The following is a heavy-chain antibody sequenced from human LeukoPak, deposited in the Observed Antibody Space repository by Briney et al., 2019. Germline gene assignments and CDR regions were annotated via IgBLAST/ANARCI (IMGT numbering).Heavy chain of an antibody. Sequence: ETLSLTCTVSGGSISSYYWSWIRQPPGKGLEWVSVIYSGGSTYYADSVKGRFTISRDNSKNTLYLQMNSLRAEDTAVYYCARLFRDGGYWGQGTLVTVSS. CDR2: IYSGGST. CDR1: GGSISSYY. D-gene: IGHD5-24*01. CDR3: ARLFRDGGY. V-gene: IGHV3-53*01. J-gene: IGHJ4*02.